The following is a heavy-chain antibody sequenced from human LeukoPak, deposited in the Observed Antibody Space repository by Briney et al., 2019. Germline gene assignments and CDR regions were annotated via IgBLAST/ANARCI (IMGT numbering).Heavy chain of an antibody. Sequence: PGGSLRLSCAASGFTFSSYAMSWVRQAPGKGLEWVSAISGSGGSTYYADSVKGRFTISRDNAKNSLYLQMNSLRAEDTAVYYCARSGEAWIQLWLGAFDIWGQGTMATVSS. J-gene: IGHJ3*02. CDR3: ARSGEAWIQLWLGAFDI. D-gene: IGHD5-18*01. CDR1: GFTFSSYA. CDR2: ISGSGGST. V-gene: IGHV3-23*01.